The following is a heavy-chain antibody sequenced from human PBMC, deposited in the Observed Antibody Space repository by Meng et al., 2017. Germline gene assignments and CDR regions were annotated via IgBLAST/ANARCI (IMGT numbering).Heavy chain of an antibody. J-gene: IGHJ4*02. D-gene: IGHD6-19*01. CDR3: ARAYSSGWYSTFYFDY. Sequence: SETLSLTCAVYGGSFSGYYWSWIRQPPGKGLEWIGEINHSGSTNYNPSLKSRVTISVDTSKNQFSLKLSSVTAADTAVYYCARAYSSGWYSTFYFDYWGQGTLVTVSS. CDR2: INHSGST. CDR1: GGSFSGYY. V-gene: IGHV4-34*01.